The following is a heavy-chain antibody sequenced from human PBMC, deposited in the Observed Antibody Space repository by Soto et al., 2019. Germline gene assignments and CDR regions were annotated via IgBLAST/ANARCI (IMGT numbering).Heavy chain of an antibody. CDR1: GGSISSSNW. J-gene: IGHJ4*02. D-gene: IGHD6-13*01. CDR2: IYHSGST. CDR3: ARGSSSSWYFDY. V-gene: IGHV4-4*02. Sequence: SETLSLTCAVSGGSISSSNWWSWVRQPPGKGLEWIGYIYHSGSTNYNPSLKSRVTISVDTSKSQFSLKLSSVTAADTAVYYCARGSSSSWYFDYWGQGTLVTVSS.